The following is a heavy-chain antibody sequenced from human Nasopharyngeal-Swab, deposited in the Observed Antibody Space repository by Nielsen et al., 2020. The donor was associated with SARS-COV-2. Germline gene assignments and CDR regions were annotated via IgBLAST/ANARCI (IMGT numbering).Heavy chain of an antibody. CDR1: GFTFSNAW. CDR3: ARDVWFGYAFDI. J-gene: IGHJ3*02. Sequence: SLKISCAASGFTFSNAWMNWVRQAPGKGLEWVAVISYDGSNKYYADSVKGRFTISRDNAKNTLYLQMNSLRAEDTAVYYCARDVWFGYAFDIWGQGTMVTVSS. CDR2: ISYDGSNK. V-gene: IGHV3-30*03. D-gene: IGHD3-10*01.